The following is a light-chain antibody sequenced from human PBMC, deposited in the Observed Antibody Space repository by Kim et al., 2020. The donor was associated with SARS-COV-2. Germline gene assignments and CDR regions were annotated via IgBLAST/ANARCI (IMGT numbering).Light chain of an antibody. CDR2: GKR. V-gene: IGLV1-40*01. J-gene: IGLJ2*01. CDR3: QSYDSSLSGVV. Sequence: RLNVTCSGSISDIGAAYEVHWYQHLPGPAHYLLSYGKRHRPSGVPDRFSGSKSDTSASLAITGVQAEDEADYYCQSYDSSLSGVVFGGGTQLTV. CDR1: ISDIGAAYE.